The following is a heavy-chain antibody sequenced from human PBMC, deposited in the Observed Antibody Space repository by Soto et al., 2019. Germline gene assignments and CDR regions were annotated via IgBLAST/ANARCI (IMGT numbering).Heavy chain of an antibody. Sequence: QVQLVQSGAEVKKPGSSVKVSCKASGGTFSTYAIDWVRQAPGQGLEWMGGIIPLFGTAKYAQNFQGRITITADEPTNTAYMELRSLRSQDTAVYYCARGVHYDSSGYYYCYWGQGTLVTVSS. CDR3: ARGVHYDSSGYYYCY. CDR2: IIPLFGTA. CDR1: GGTFSTYA. J-gene: IGHJ4*02. V-gene: IGHV1-69*01. D-gene: IGHD3-22*01.